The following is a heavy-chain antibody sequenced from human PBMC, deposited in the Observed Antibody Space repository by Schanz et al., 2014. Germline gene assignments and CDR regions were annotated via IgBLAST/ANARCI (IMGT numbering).Heavy chain of an antibody. CDR1: GGTFSSYA. V-gene: IGHV1-69*04. D-gene: IGHD3-10*01. Sequence: QVQLVQSGAEVKKPGSSVKVSCKASGGTFSSYAFSWVRQAPGQGLEWMGKIIPILGMENYAQKFQGRVTITADASTGTTYMELENLRSDDTAVYYCGEYGSDSYTDPWGQGTLVTVSS. CDR2: IIPILGME. CDR3: GEYGSDSYTDP. J-gene: IGHJ5*02.